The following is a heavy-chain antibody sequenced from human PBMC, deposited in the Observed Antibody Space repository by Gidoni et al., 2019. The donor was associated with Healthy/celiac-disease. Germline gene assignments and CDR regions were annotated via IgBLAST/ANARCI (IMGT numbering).Heavy chain of an antibody. J-gene: IGHJ4*02. CDR3: AKDRVRWEMAAPDY. V-gene: IGHV3-30*18. CDR2: ISYDGSNK. CDR1: GFTFSSYG. Sequence: QVQLVESGGGVVQPGRSLRLTCAASGFTFSSYGMHWVRQAPGKGLEWVAVISYDGSNKYYADSVKGRFTISRDNSKNTLYLQMHSLRAEDTAVYYCAKDRVRWEMAAPDYWGQGTLVTVSS. D-gene: IGHD1-26*01.